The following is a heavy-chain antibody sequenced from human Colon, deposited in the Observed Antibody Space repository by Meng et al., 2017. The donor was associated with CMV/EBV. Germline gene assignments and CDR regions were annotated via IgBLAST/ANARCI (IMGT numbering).Heavy chain of an antibody. J-gene: IGHJ4*02. CDR1: GFAFKSYS. V-gene: IGHV3-7*01. D-gene: IGHD4-23*01. CDR2: IKQDGSEK. Sequence: GESLKISCAASGFAFKSYSMSWVRQAPGEGLEWVANIKQDGSEKNYVDSVKGRFTISRDNAKNSLYLQMNSLRAEDTAVYYCVYGGFFFNYWGQGTLVTVSS. CDR3: VYGGFFFNY.